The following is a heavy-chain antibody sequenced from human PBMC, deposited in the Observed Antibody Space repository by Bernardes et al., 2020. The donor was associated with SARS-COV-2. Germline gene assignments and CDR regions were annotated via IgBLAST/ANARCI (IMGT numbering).Heavy chain of an antibody. CDR2: MSGDGAYI. V-gene: IGHV3-23*01. D-gene: IGHD4-17*01. CDR3: AKAFYLSGSGRRVTTVNDY. CDR1: EFTFSNYA. J-gene: IGHJ4*02. Sequence: GGSLRLSCAGSEFTFSNYAMSWVRQAPGKGLEWVSSMSGDGAYIYYADSVQGRFTISRDNAKNTLYLQMSSLRAEDTAVYYCAKAFYLSGSGRRVTTVNDYWGQGTLVTVSS.